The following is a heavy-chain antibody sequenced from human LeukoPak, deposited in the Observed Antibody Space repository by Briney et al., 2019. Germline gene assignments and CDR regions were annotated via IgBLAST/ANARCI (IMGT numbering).Heavy chain of an antibody. CDR2: IIPILGIA. V-gene: IGHV1-69*04. J-gene: IGHJ4*02. D-gene: IGHD6-19*01. Sequence: ASVKVSCKASGGTFSSYAISWVRQAPGQGLEWMGRIIPILGIANYAQKFQGRVTITADKSTSTAYMELSSLRSEGTAVYYCARDGLIAVAGSYFDYWGQGTLVTVSS. CDR1: GGTFSSYA. CDR3: ARDGLIAVAGSYFDY.